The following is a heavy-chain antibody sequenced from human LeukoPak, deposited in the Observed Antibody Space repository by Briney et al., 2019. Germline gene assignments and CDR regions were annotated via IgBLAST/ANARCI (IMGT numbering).Heavy chain of an antibody. Sequence: GGSLRLSCAASGFTFDTYNFNWVRQAPGKGLEWVATIRSYSSYIHYGDSVKGRFTISRDDAERSVYLQMDNVRAEDTAVYYCARVKDPGGYYYYYYMDVWGKGTTVTVSS. CDR1: GFTFDTYN. D-gene: IGHD3-16*01. J-gene: IGHJ6*03. CDR2: IRSYSSYI. CDR3: ARVKDPGGYYYYYYMDV. V-gene: IGHV3-21*01.